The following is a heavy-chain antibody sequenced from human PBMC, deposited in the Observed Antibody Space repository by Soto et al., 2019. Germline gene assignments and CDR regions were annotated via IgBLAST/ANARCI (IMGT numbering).Heavy chain of an antibody. D-gene: IGHD1-1*01. CDR3: ARYDAFKAFDL. V-gene: IGHV3-21*01. CDR2: ISSGSVYI. J-gene: IGHJ3*01. Sequence: GSLRLSCAASGFTFNSYSVNWVRQAPGKGLEWVASISSGSVYIDFADSVKGRFTISRDDVTNSVSLQMDSLRVEDTGIYYCARYDAFKAFDLWGQGTMVTVSS. CDR1: GFTFNSYS.